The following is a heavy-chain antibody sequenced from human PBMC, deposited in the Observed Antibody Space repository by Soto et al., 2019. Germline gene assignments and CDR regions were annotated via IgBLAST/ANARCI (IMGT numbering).Heavy chain of an antibody. CDR3: AKGYFRGGSCLHYDDFDS. Sequence: GGSLRLSCAASGFTFDDYAMHWVRQAPGKGLEWVSGISWNSGSIGYADSVKGRFTISRDNAKNSLYLQMNSLRAEDTALYYCAKGYFRGGSCLHYDDFDSWGQGTTVTLAS. V-gene: IGHV3-9*01. D-gene: IGHD2-15*01. CDR2: ISWNSGSI. CDR1: GFTFDDYA. J-gene: IGHJ3*02.